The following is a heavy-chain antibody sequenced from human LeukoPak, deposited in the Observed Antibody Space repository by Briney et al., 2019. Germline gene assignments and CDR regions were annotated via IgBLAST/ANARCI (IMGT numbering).Heavy chain of an antibody. CDR3: AKAALGRGFCSTPSCFLDS. V-gene: IGHV3-30*02. J-gene: IGHJ4*02. CDR2: IRNDGSNK. D-gene: IGHD2-2*01. Sequence: GGSLRLSCAASEFTFSTYGMHWVRQAPGKGLDWVAFIRNDGSNKYHGDTVKGRFTISRDNSKNTLYLQMNSLRVEDTAVYYCAKAALGRGFCSTPSCFLDSWGQGTLVTVSS. CDR1: EFTFSTYG.